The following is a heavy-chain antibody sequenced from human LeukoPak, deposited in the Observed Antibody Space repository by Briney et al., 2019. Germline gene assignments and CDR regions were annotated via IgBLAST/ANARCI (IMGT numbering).Heavy chain of an antibody. Sequence: GASVKVSCKASGYTFTNYAMHWVRQAPGQRLEWMGWINAANGNTKHSQEFQGRVTITRDTSASTAYMELSSLRSEDTAVYYCARAPHCSSTSCHYHFDYWGQGTLVTVSS. CDR1: GYTFTNYA. CDR3: ARAPHCSSTSCHYHFDY. CDR2: INAANGNT. V-gene: IGHV1-3*03. D-gene: IGHD2-2*01. J-gene: IGHJ4*02.